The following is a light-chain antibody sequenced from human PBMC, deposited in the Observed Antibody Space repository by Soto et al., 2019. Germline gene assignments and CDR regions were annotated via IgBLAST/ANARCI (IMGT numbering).Light chain of an antibody. CDR1: QSVSSSY. J-gene: IGKJ3*01. V-gene: IGKV3-20*01. CDR3: QQYCSSRLFT. Sequence: EIVLTQSPGTLSLSPGERATLSCRASQSVSSSYLAWYQQKPGQAPRLLIFGTSSRATGIPDRFSGSGSGTDLPLTISKLEPEDFAVYYCQQYCSSRLFTFGPGTKVDIK. CDR2: GTS.